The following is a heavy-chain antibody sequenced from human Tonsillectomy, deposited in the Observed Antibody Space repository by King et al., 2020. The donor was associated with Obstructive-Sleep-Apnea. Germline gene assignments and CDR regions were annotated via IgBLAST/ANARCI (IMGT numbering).Heavy chain of an antibody. CDR2: IYSGGST. J-gene: IGHJ4*02. D-gene: IGHD5-24*01. CDR1: GFTVSSNY. Sequence: VQLVESGGGLVQPGGSLRLSCAASGFTVSSNYMSWVRQTPGKGLEWVSVIYSGGSTYYADSVRGRFTISRHNSKNTLYLQMNSLRTEDTAVYYCARVGRNGYPAYFDYWGQGNLVTVSS. V-gene: IGHV3-53*04. CDR3: ARVGRNGYPAYFDY.